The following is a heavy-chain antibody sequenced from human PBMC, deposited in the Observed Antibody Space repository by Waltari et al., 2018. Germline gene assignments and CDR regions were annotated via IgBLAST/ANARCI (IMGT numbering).Heavy chain of an antibody. Sequence: QVQPVESGGGVVQPGRSLRLSCAACGFPFSNYGRHWVRQAPGKGLEWVAVIWSDGDKKYYEESVRGRFTISRDNSNNTLSLQMSSLRAEDTAVYYCARVAVPGTFFFDYWGQGTLVTVSS. CDR1: GFPFSNYG. V-gene: IGHV3-33*01. J-gene: IGHJ4*02. D-gene: IGHD6-19*01. CDR3: ARVAVPGTFFFDY. CDR2: IWSDGDKK.